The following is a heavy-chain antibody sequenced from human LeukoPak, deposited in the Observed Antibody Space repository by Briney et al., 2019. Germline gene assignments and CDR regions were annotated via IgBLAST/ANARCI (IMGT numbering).Heavy chain of an antibody. CDR2: ISRSSSDI. CDR3: ARITTISYCFHFMDV. J-gene: IGHJ6*03. V-gene: IGHV3-21*06. D-gene: IGHD3-16*01. Sequence: GGSLRLSCAAPGFTISVYTTNSFRQAPGQGLEWVSYISRSSSDIYYADSVKGRFTIFRDNGKNSLFLEMNVLRVEDTGVYSSARITTISYCFHFMDVWGKGTTVIVSS. CDR1: GFTISVYT.